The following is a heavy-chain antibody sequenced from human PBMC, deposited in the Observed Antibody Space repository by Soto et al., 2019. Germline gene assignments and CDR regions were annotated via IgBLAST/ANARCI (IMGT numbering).Heavy chain of an antibody. CDR1: GYSFTSYW. CDR2: IYPGDSDT. V-gene: IGHV5-51*01. Sequence: EVQLVQSGAEVKKPGESLKISCKGSGYSFTSYWIGWVRQMPGKGLEWMGIIYPGDSDTRYSPSFQGQVTISADKSISTAYLQWSSLKASDTAMYYCARHYPSGWYVEGYFDYWGQGTLVTVSS. J-gene: IGHJ4*02. D-gene: IGHD6-19*01. CDR3: ARHYPSGWYVEGYFDY.